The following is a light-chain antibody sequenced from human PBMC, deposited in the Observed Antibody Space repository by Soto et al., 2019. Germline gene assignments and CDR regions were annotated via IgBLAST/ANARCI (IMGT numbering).Light chain of an antibody. Sequence: EIVLTQSPGTLSLSPGERATLSCRASQSVSSSYLAWYQQKPGQAPRLLIYGASSRHTGIPARFSGSGSATNFTLTISRLVPEDFAVYYCQQYDSSPYTFGQGTKLEIK. J-gene: IGKJ2*01. CDR2: GAS. CDR1: QSVSSSY. V-gene: IGKV3-20*01. CDR3: QQYDSSPYT.